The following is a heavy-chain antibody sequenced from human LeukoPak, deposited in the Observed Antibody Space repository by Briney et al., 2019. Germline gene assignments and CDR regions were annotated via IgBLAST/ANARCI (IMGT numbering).Heavy chain of an antibody. J-gene: IGHJ4*02. CDR3: ARQDIVLSYTFDD. CDR2: IYSIGST. D-gene: IGHD2/OR15-2a*01. V-gene: IGHV4-39*01. Sequence: SETLSLTCTVSGCTISSDSNYWVWIRQPPGKGLEWIGSIYSIGSTYYNASLQSRVTISVDTSKNQFSLKLSSVTAADTAVYFCARQDIVLSYTFDDWGQGALVTVSS. CDR1: GCTISSDSNY.